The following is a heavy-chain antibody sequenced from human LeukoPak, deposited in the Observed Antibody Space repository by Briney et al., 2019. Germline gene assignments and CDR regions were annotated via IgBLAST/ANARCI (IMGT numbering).Heavy chain of an antibody. CDR3: ASPGPSGAVAGVFDY. V-gene: IGHV1-69*05. Sequence: GASVKVSCKASGGTFSSYAISWVRQAPGQGLEWMGGIIPIFGTANYAQKFQGRVTITTDESTSTAYMELSSLRSEDTAVYYCASPGPSGAVAGVFDYWGQGTLVTVSS. J-gene: IGHJ4*02. D-gene: IGHD6-19*01. CDR2: IIPIFGTA. CDR1: GGTFSSYA.